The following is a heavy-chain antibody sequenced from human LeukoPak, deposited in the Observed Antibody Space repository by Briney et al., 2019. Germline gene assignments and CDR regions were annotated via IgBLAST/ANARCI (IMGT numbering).Heavy chain of an antibody. CDR2: IYYSGST. CDR1: GGSISSYY. Sequence: SETLSLTCTVSGGSISSYYWSWIRQPPGKGLEWIGYIYYSGSTNYNPSLKSRVTISVDTSKNQFSLKLSSVTAADTAVYYCARDRLVRGVIRYFDYWGQGTLVTVSS. J-gene: IGHJ4*02. D-gene: IGHD3-10*01. V-gene: IGHV4-59*01. CDR3: ARDRLVRGVIRYFDY.